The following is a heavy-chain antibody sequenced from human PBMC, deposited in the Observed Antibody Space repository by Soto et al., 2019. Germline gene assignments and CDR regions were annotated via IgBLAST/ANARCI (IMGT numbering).Heavy chain of an antibody. J-gene: IGHJ4*02. Sequence: QVQLVQSGTEVKKPGSSVKVSCKASGGTFRNYPINWVRQAPGQGLEWMGSIFPLTDIPDYAQNFQARLTISADKSTSTAYMELSGLTSDDTAMYFCARSTLVVLNYFESWGQGTLVTVYS. CDR1: GGTFRNYP. D-gene: IGHD1-1*01. CDR2: IFPLTDIP. V-gene: IGHV1-69*02. CDR3: ARSTLVVLNYFES.